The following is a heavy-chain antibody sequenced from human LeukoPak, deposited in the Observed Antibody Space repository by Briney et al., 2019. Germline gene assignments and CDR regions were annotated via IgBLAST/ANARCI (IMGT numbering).Heavy chain of an antibody. CDR2: INPNSGGT. Sequence: ASVKVSCKASGYTFTGYYMHWVRQAPGQGLEWMGWINPNSGGTNYAQKFQGRVTMTRDTSISTAYMELSRLRSDDTAVYYCARVYTGYSSGRAFDIWGQGTMVTVSS. D-gene: IGHD6-19*01. J-gene: IGHJ3*02. V-gene: IGHV1-2*02. CDR1: GYTFTGYY. CDR3: ARVYTGYSSGRAFDI.